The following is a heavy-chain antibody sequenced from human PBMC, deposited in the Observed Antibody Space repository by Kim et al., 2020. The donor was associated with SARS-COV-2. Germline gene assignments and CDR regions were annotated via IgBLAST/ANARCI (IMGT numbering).Heavy chain of an antibody. CDR3: ARGVSHPTRTLKPKGYAF. CDR2: INHSGST. CDR1: GGSFSGYY. J-gene: IGHJ3*01. V-gene: IGHV4-34*01. Sequence: SETLSLTCAVYGGSFSGYYWSWIRQPPGKGLEWIGEINHSGSTNYNPSLKSRVTISVDTSKNQFSLKLSSVTAADTAVYYCARGVSHPTRTLKPKGYAF.